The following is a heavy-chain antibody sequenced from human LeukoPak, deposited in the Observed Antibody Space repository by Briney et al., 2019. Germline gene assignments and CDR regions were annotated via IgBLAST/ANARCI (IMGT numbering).Heavy chain of an antibody. CDR2: IYSGDLYSGGST. CDR1: GFTFSNNY. D-gene: IGHD3-22*01. CDR3: ARVYSSGYYRWVDF. Sequence: GGSLRPSCAASGFTFSNNYMSWVRQAPGKGLEWVSVIYSGDLYSGGSTYYADSVKGRFSISRDNSKNTLYLQMNSLRAEDTAVYYCARVYSSGYYRWVDFWGQGTLVIVSS. J-gene: IGHJ4*02. V-gene: IGHV3-53*01.